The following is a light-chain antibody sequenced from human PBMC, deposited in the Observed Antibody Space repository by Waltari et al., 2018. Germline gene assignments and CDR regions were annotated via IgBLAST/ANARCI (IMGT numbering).Light chain of an antibody. V-gene: IGLV3-1*01. CDR2: QDR. CDR3: QAWDSSTAV. CDR1: RLDDKN. Sequence: SYELTQPPSLSVSRGQSATITCSGDRLDDKNVCWYQQKPGQSPVLVMYQDRKRPAGTPERFSGYNSGNTATLTISAAQGMDEADYYCQAWDSSTAVFGGGTKLTVL. J-gene: IGLJ3*02.